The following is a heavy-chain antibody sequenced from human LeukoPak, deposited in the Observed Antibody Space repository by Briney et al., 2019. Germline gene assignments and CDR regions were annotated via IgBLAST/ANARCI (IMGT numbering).Heavy chain of an antibody. Sequence: SETLSLTCTVSGGSISSYYWSWIRQPPGKGLEWIGYIYYSGSTNYNPSLKSRVTISLDTSKNQFSLKLSSVTAADTAVYYCARGVTIFGVNWFDPWGQGTLVTVSS. CDR2: IYYSGST. CDR1: GGSISSYY. CDR3: ARGVTIFGVNWFDP. D-gene: IGHD3-3*01. J-gene: IGHJ5*02. V-gene: IGHV4-59*12.